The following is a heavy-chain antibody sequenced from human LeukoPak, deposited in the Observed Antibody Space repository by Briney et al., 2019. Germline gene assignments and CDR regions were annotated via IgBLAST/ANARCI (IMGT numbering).Heavy chain of an antibody. V-gene: IGHV3-7*01. Sequence: GGSQTLSCVASGLTLSTFCMTWVRHAPGKGLEWVANIKQDESEKHYVDSVKGRFTISRDNAKNTLYLQMNSLRAEDTAIYYCARPRWLQFGPHDSWGQGTLVTVSS. CDR1: GLTLSTFC. CDR3: ARPRWLQFGPHDS. J-gene: IGHJ4*02. CDR2: IKQDESEK. D-gene: IGHD5-24*01.